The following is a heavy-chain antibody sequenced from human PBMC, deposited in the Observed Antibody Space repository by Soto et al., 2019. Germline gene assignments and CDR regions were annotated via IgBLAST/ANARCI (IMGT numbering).Heavy chain of an antibody. CDR2: MNPNSGNT. CDR3: ARVGYYYDSSGYYLRFDY. Sequence: ASVKVSCKASGYTFTSYDINWVRQATGQGLEWMGWMNPNSGNTGYAQKFQGRVTMTRNTSISTAYMELSSLRSEDTAVYYCARVGYYYDSSGYYLRFDYWGQGTLVTVSS. CDR1: GYTFTSYD. D-gene: IGHD3-22*01. V-gene: IGHV1-8*01. J-gene: IGHJ4*02.